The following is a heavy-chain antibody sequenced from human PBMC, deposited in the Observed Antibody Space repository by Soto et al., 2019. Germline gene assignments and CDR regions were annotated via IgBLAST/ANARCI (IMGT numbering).Heavy chain of an antibody. CDR3: ARSNSGYYKWFDP. J-gene: IGHJ5*02. CDR2: IYDSGST. Sequence: PSETLSLTCTVSGGSINSYYWSWIRQPPGKGLEWIGYIYDSGSTNYNPSLKSRVAISVDTSKNQFSLKLSSVSAADTAIYYCARSNSGYYKWFDPWGQGTLVTVSS. V-gene: IGHV4-4*08. CDR1: GGSINSYY. D-gene: IGHD3-22*01.